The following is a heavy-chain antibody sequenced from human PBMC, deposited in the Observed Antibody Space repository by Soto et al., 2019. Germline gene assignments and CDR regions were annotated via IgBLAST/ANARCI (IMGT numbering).Heavy chain of an antibody. V-gene: IGHV1-69*01. J-gene: IGHJ6*02. Sequence: QVQLVQSGAEVKKPGSSVKVSCKASGGTFSSYAISWVRQAPGQGLEWMGGIIPIFGTANYAQKFQGRVTITTDESTSTAYMELSSLRSEDTAVYYCARDSSGYYTRKWHYYYGMDVWGQGTTVTVSS. CDR3: ARDSSGYYTRKWHYYYGMDV. CDR2: IIPIFGTA. CDR1: GGTFSSYA. D-gene: IGHD3-22*01.